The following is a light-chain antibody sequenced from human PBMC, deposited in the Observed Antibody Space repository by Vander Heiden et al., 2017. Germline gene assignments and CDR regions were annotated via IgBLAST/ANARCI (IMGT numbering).Light chain of an antibody. CDR2: WAS. CDR1: QSVLYSSNNKNY. CDR3: QQYYSTPYT. Sequence: DIVMTQSPDSLAVSLGERATINCKSSQSVLYSSNNKNYLAWYPQKPGQPPKLLIYWASTRESGVPDRFSGSGSGTDFTLTISSLQAEDAAVYYCQQYYSTPYTFGQGTKLEIK. J-gene: IGKJ2*01. V-gene: IGKV4-1*01.